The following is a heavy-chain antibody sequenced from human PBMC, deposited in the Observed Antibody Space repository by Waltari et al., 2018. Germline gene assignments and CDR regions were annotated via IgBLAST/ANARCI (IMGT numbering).Heavy chain of an antibody. CDR1: GGPISSGSYY. Sequence: QVQLQESGPGLVKPSQTLSLTCTVSGGPISSGSYYWSWIRQPAGKGLEWIGRIYTSGSTNYNPSLKSRVTISVDTSKNQFSLKLSSVTAADTAVYYCARYVGRGAFDIWGQGTMVTVSS. CDR3: ARYVGRGAFDI. V-gene: IGHV4-61*02. J-gene: IGHJ3*02. CDR2: IYTSGST. D-gene: IGHD1-26*01.